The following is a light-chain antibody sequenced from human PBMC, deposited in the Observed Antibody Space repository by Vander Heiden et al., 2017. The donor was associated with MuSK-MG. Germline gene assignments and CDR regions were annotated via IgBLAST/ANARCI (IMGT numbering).Light chain of an antibody. V-gene: IGKV1-5*03. CDR2: KAS. CDR3: QQHDSDSPT. CDR1: QSMSTW. Sequence: DIQLTQSPSTLSASVGDRVTITCRASQSMSTWLAWYQQKPGKAPKLLIYKASSLQSGVPSRFSGSGSGTEYTLTISGLQPDDFATYYCQQHDSDSPTFGPGTRVEFQ. J-gene: IGKJ1*01.